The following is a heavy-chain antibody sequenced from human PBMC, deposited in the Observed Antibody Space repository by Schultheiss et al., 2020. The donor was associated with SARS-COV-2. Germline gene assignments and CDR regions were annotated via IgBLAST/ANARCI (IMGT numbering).Heavy chain of an antibody. CDR3: ARDRYDFWSGYVSYWYFDL. CDR2: IIPIFGTA. J-gene: IGHJ2*01. Sequence: SVKVSCKASGGTFSSYAISWVRQAPGQGLEWMGGIIPIFGTANYAQKFQGRVTITADESTSTAYMELSSLSAEDTAVYYCARDRYDFWSGYVSYWYFDLWGRGTLVTVSS. V-gene: IGHV1-69*13. D-gene: IGHD3-3*01. CDR1: GGTFSSYA.